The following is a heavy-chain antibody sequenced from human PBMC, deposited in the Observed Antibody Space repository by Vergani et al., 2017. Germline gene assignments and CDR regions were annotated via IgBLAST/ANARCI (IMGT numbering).Heavy chain of an antibody. J-gene: IGHJ3*02. CDR2: ISWNSGSI. V-gene: IGHV3-9*01. D-gene: IGHD6-13*01. Sequence: EVQLVESGGGLVQPGRSLRLSCAASGFTFDDYAMHWVRQAPGKGLEWVSGISWNSGSIGYADSVKGRFTISRDNAKNSLYLQMNSLRAEDTALYYCARDRVPDSSSWLRNDAFDIWGQGTMVTVSS. CDR1: GFTFDDYA. CDR3: ARDRVPDSSSWLRNDAFDI.